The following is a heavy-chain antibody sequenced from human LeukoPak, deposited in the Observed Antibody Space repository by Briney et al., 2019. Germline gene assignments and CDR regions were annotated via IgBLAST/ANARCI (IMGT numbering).Heavy chain of an antibody. CDR2: ISGSGGST. Sequence: GGSLRLSCAASGFTFSSYAMSWVRQAPGKGLEWVSAISGSGGSTYYADSVMGRFTISRDNSKNTLYLQMNSLRAEDTAVYYCAKDLYSSGWYGSSFDYWGQGTLVTVSS. D-gene: IGHD6-19*01. J-gene: IGHJ4*02. CDR1: GFTFSSYA. V-gene: IGHV3-23*01. CDR3: AKDLYSSGWYGSSFDY.